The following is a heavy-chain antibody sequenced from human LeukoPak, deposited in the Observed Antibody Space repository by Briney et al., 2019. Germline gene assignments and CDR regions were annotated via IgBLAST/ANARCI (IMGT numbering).Heavy chain of an antibody. Sequence: PSETLSLTCTASGGSISSYYWSWIRQPPGKGLEWIGYIYYSGSTNYNPSLKSRVTISVDTSKNQFSLKLSSVTAADTAVYYCARQRYDILTGHKRSNFDYWGQGTLVTVSS. CDR1: GGSISSYY. V-gene: IGHV4-59*08. CDR2: IYYSGST. D-gene: IGHD3-9*01. J-gene: IGHJ4*02. CDR3: ARQRYDILTGHKRSNFDY.